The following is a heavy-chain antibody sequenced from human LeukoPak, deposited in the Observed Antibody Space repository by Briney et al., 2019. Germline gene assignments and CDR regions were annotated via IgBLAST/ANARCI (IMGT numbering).Heavy chain of an antibody. CDR2: ISSSSYI. V-gene: IGHV3-21*01. CDR1: GFTFSSYS. D-gene: IGHD3-10*01. CDR3: AKDGTRVFGSSLDY. Sequence: SGGSLRLSCAASGFTFSSYSMNWVRPAPGKGLEWVSSISSSSYIYYADSVKGRFTISRDNSKNTLYLQMNSLRAEDTAVYYCAKDGTRVFGSSLDYWGQGTLVTVSS. J-gene: IGHJ4*02.